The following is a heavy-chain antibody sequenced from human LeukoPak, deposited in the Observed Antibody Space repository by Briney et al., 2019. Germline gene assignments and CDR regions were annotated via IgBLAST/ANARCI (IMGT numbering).Heavy chain of an antibody. CDR2: IIPILGIA. CDR3: ARARAVAGTNYYYGMDV. V-gene: IGHV1-69*04. CDR1: GGTFSSYA. Sequence: SVKVSCKASGGTFSSYAISWVRQAPGQGLEWMGRIIPILGIANYAQKFQGRVTITADKSTSTAYMELSSLRSEDTAVYYCARARAVAGTNYYYGMDVWGKGTTVTVSS. D-gene: IGHD6-19*01. J-gene: IGHJ6*04.